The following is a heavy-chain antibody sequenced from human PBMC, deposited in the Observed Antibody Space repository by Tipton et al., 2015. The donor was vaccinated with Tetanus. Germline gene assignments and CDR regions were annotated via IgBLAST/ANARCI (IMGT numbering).Heavy chain of an antibody. J-gene: IGHJ4*02. V-gene: IGHV1-18*01. CDR3: ARVPTNPLAVDRPTDY. CDR1: GYTFTSYD. D-gene: IGHD6-19*01. Sequence: QLVQSGPEVKKPGASVKVSCKASGYTFTSYDINWVRQATGQGLEWIGWISVYNGNTNYGQNVQGRVTMTTDTPTSTAYMELRSLRSDDTAVYYCARVPTNPLAVDRPTDYWGQGTLVTVSS. CDR2: ISVYNGNT.